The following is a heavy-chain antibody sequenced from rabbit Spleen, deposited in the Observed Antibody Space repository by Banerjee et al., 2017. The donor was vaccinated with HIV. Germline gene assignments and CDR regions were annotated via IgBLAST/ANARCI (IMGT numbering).Heavy chain of an antibody. CDR1: GVSFSFNSY. Sequence: QEQLEESGGDLVKPGASLTLTCTASGVSFSFNSYMCWVRQAPGKGLEWIACIDIGSSGFSYFATWAKGRFTISKTSSTTVTLQMTRLTAADTATYFCARDTSSSFSSYGMDLWGPGTLVTVS. V-gene: IGHV1S45*01. CDR3: ARDTSSSFSSYGMDL. J-gene: IGHJ6*01. D-gene: IGHD1-1*01. CDR2: IDIGSSGFS.